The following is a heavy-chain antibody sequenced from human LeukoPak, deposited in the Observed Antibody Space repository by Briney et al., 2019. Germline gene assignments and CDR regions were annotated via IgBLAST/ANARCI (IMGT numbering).Heavy chain of an antibody. Sequence: ASVKVSCKASGYTFTGYYMHWVRQAPGQGLEWMGWINPSSGGTNYAQKFQGRVTMTRDTSISTAYMELSRLRSDDTAVYYCARDQDRGNWFDPWGQGTLVTVSS. CDR2: INPSSGGT. CDR3: ARDQDRGNWFDP. CDR1: GYTFTGYY. J-gene: IGHJ5*02. V-gene: IGHV1-2*02.